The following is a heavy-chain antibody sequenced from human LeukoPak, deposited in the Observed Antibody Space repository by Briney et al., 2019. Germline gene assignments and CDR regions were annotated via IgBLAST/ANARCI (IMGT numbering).Heavy chain of an antibody. CDR1: GFTFSSYW. D-gene: IGHD2-2*01. V-gene: IGHV3-7*01. CDR2: IKEDGSEK. Sequence: PGGSLRLSCAASGFTFSSYWMSWVRQAPGKGLEWVANIKEDGSEKYYVDSVRGRFTIARDNAKNSQFLQMNSLRVEDTAVYYCAKLPPVSSRYYMDVWGKGTTVTVSS. J-gene: IGHJ6*03. CDR3: AKLPPVSSRYYMDV.